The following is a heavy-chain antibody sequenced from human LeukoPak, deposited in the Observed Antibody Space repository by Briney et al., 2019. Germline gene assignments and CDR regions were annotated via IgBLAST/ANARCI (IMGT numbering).Heavy chain of an antibody. CDR3: ARDSHYGDPIDY. J-gene: IGHJ4*02. CDR2: INSDGSST. CDR1: GSTFSSYW. V-gene: IGHV3-74*01. D-gene: IGHD4-17*01. Sequence: GGSLRLSCAASGSTFSSYWMHWVRQAPGKGLVWVSRINSDGSSTSYADSVKGRFTISRDNAKNTLYLQMNSLRAEDTAVYYCARDSHYGDPIDYWGQGTLVTVSS.